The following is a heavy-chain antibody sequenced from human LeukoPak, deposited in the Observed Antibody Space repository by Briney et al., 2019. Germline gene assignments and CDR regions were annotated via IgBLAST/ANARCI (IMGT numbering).Heavy chain of an antibody. CDR3: ARDRGGSYSAIDY. J-gene: IGHJ4*02. D-gene: IGHD2-15*01. V-gene: IGHV3-48*04. CDR1: GFTFSSYS. Sequence: GSLRLSSSASGFTFSSYSLNWVRQAPGKGLGWVSFISSSSITIYYADSVKGQFTISRDNAEKSLYLQMNSLRAEDTAVYYCARDRGGSYSAIDYWGQGTLVTVSS. CDR2: ISSSSITI.